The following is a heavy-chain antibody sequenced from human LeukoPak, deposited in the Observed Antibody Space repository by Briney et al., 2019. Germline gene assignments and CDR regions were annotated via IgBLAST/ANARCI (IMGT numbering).Heavy chain of an antibody. D-gene: IGHD4-17*01. CDR2: INSNSGGT. CDR3: ARDQDGDYFDY. CDR1: GGTFSSYA. V-gene: IGHV1-2*02. Sequence: ASVKVSCKASGGTFSSYAISWVRQAPGQGLEWMGWINSNSGGTNSAQKFQGRVTMTRDTSISTAYMELNRLTSDDTAVFYCARDQDGDYFDYWGQGTLVTVSS. J-gene: IGHJ4*02.